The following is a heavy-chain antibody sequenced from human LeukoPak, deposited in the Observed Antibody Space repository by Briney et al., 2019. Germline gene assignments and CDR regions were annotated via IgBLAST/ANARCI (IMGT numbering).Heavy chain of an antibody. Sequence: PGGSLRLSCAASGFTFTTYWMGWVRQAPGKGLEWVANIKQDGSEKYYGDSVKGRFTISRDNAKNSLYLQMNRLRADDTAVYYCARELQLERLAFGKEGSAFDYWGQGTLVTVSS. CDR1: GFTFTTYW. J-gene: IGHJ4*02. V-gene: IGHV3-7*01. CDR2: IKQDGSEK. CDR3: ARELQLERLAFGKEGSAFDY. D-gene: IGHD1-1*01.